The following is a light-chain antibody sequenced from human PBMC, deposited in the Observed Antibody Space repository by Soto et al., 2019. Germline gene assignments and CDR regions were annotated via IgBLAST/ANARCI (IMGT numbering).Light chain of an antibody. J-gene: IGKJ4*01. CDR3: QQYNHSPLS. CDR1: QIFNNN. CDR2: GAS. V-gene: IGKV3D-15*02. Sequence: TLTKNFPPTSSXXPGDGATIXXLSIQIFNNNLAWYHEKPGQTPRLLIYGASARTTGMPATFSGSGSGTEFTLTIISLQSQDSAMYYCQQYNHSPLSFVEVTKVDIK.